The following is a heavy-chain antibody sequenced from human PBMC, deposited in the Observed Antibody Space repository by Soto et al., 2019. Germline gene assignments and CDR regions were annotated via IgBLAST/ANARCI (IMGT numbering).Heavy chain of an antibody. D-gene: IGHD2-8*01. Sequence: SETLSLTCSVSGGSIFKSYFYWGWIRQPPGKGLEWIGSLYYSGNTYYNPSLKSRVTISVDTSKNQFSLRLSSVTAADTAVYFCAKWGPPFDPWRQGTPDPVSS. CDR3: AKWGPPFDP. V-gene: IGHV4-39*01. J-gene: IGHJ5*02. CDR2: LYYSGNT. CDR1: GGSIFKSYFY.